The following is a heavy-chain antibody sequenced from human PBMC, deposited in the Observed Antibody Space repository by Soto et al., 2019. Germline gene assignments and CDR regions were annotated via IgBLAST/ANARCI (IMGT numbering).Heavy chain of an antibody. J-gene: IGHJ4*02. CDR2: ISPKSGAT. D-gene: IGHD3-9*01. CDR1: GYTFIDYY. CDR3: ARPPGYISDWYYFDL. V-gene: IGHV1-2*02. Sequence: WASVKVSCKASGYTFIDYYMHWVRQAPGQGFEWLGRISPKSGATNYAQKFQGRVTMTWDTSLNTAYMELSSLISEDTAVYYCARPPGYISDWYYFDLWGQGTLVTVPQ.